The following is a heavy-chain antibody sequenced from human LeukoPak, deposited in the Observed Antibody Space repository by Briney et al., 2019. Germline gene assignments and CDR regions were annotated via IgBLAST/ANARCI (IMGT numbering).Heavy chain of an antibody. Sequence: GGSLRLSCVGSGFTFSSYWVHWVRQAPGKGLVWLTRISSDGSSTSYADSVKGRFTISRDNAKNTLYLQMNSLRAEDTAVYYCARGNYYGMDVWGQGTTVTVSS. CDR3: ARGNYYGMDV. J-gene: IGHJ6*02. CDR2: ISSDGSST. CDR1: GFTFSSYW. V-gene: IGHV3-74*01.